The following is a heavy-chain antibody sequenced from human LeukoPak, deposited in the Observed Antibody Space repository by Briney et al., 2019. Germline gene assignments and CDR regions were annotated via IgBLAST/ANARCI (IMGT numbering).Heavy chain of an antibody. CDR3: ATYRQVLLPFES. CDR1: GYTFTSYG. J-gene: IGHJ4*02. V-gene: IGHV1-18*01. Sequence: GASVTVSCKASGYTFTSYGISWVRQAPGQGLEWMGWISAYNGNTNYAQKLQGRVTMTTDTSTSTAYMELSRLRSDDTAIYYCATYRQVLLPFESWGQGTLVTVSS. D-gene: IGHD2-8*02. CDR2: ISAYNGNT.